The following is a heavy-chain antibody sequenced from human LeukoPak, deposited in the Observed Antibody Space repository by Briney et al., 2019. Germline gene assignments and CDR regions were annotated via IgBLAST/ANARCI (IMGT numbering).Heavy chain of an antibody. J-gene: IGHJ4*02. CDR1: GFTVSSNY. CDR3: ARAGSGLLPFDY. CDR2: IYSGGST. D-gene: IGHD3-10*01. V-gene: IGHV3-53*01. Sequence: GGSLRLSCAASGFTVSSNYMSWVRRAPGKGLEWVSVIYSGGSTYYADSVKGRFTISRDNSKNTLYLQMNSLRAGDTAVYYCARAGSGLLPFDYWGQGTLVTVSS.